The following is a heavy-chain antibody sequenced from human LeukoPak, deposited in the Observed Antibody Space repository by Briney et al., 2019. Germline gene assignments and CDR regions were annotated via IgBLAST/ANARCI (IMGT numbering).Heavy chain of an antibody. Sequence: GGSLRLSCAASGFTFSSYGMHWVRRAPGKGLEWVAVISYDGSNKYYADSVKGRFTISRDNSKNTLYLQMNSLRAEDTAVYYCAKDPLWFGEVKGGYFDYWGQGTLVTVSS. J-gene: IGHJ4*02. D-gene: IGHD3-10*01. CDR2: ISYDGSNK. V-gene: IGHV3-30*18. CDR3: AKDPLWFGEVKGGYFDY. CDR1: GFTFSSYG.